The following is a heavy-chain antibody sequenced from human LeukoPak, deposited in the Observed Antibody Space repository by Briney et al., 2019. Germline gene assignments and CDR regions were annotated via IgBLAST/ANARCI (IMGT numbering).Heavy chain of an antibody. CDR2: ISGSGGST. J-gene: IGHJ4*02. D-gene: IGHD3-16*02. CDR1: GFTFSSYA. CDR3: AKEKGGIMITFGGVIVKRYYFDY. V-gene: IGHV3-23*01. Sequence: GGSLRLSCAASGFTFSSYAMSWVRQAPGKGLEWVSAISGSGGSTYYADSVKGRFTISRDNSKNTLYLQMNSLRAEDTAVYYCAKEKGGIMITFGGVIVKRYYFDYWGQGTLVTVSS.